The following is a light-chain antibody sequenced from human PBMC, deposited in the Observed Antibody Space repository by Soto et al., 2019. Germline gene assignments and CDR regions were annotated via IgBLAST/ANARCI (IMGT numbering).Light chain of an antibody. CDR1: QSINIY. Sequence: DIQITQSPSCLSASVGVRVTITCRASQSINIYLNWYQQKPGKAPKLLIYAASRLQSGVPSRFSGSGSGTEFTLTVSSLQSEDIAVYFCQHYKSWVWTFGQGTKVAIK. J-gene: IGKJ1*01. CDR3: QHYKSWVWT. V-gene: IGKV1-39*02. CDR2: AAS.